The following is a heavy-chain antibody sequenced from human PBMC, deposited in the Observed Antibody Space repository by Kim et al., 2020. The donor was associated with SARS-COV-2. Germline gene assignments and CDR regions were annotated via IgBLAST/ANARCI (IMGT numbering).Heavy chain of an antibody. D-gene: IGHD3-22*01. Sequence: NPSLKSRVTISVDTSKNQFSLKLSSVTAADTAVYYCARRMIVVVSNWFDPWGQGTLVTVSS. V-gene: IGHV4-39*01. CDR3: ARRMIVVVSNWFDP. J-gene: IGHJ5*02.